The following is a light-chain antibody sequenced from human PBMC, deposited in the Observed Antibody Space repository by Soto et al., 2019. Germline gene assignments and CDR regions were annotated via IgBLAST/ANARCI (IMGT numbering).Light chain of an antibody. CDR2: DAS. V-gene: IGKV1-5*01. CDR1: QIISSW. J-gene: IGKJ1*01. CDR3: QQYNSLWT. Sequence: DIPMTQSPSTLSASVGDRVTITCRASQIISSWLAWYQQKPGKAPKLLIYDASSLESGVPSRFSGSGSGTEFTLTISSLQPDDFATYYCQQYNSLWTFGQGTKVEIK.